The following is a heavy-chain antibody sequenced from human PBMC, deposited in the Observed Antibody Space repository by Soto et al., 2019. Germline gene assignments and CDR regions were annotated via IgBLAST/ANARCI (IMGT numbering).Heavy chain of an antibody. J-gene: IGHJ5*02. CDR1: GDSVSSNSAA. D-gene: IGHD3-10*01. Sequence: QVQLQESGPGLVKPSQTLSLTCAISGDSVSSNSAAWNWVRTSPSRGLEWLGRTYHRSKWHNDYAVSVKSRIIINPDTSKNHFSLELRSVTPEDTAVYYCARDVANYGNDHWGQGIMVTVAS. CDR3: ARDVANYGNDH. CDR2: TYHRSKWHN. V-gene: IGHV6-1*01.